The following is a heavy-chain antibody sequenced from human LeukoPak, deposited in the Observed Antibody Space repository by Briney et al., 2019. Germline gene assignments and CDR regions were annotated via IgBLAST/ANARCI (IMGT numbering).Heavy chain of an antibody. D-gene: IGHD6-13*01. V-gene: IGHV3-53*01. CDR1: GFAVSSNY. CDR2: IYSGGGT. Sequence: GGSLRLSCAASGFAVSSNYMSWVRQAPGKGLEWVSVIYSGGGTFYADSVKGRFTISRDYSKDALYLQMHSLRAEDAAVYYCARHIAAADYFDYWGQGTLVTVSS. J-gene: IGHJ4*02. CDR3: ARHIAAADYFDY.